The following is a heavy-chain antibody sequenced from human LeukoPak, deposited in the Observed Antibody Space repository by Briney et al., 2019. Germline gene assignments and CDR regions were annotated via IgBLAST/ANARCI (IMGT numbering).Heavy chain of an antibody. CDR2: INPNSGGT. CDR1: GYTFTGYY. V-gene: IGHV1-2*02. J-gene: IGHJ4*02. Sequence: ASVRVSCKTSGYTFTGYYIHWVRQAPGQGLQWLGWINPNSGGTNYAQNFQGRVTVTRDTSTATAYMELRWLTSDDTAVYYCARVVVRDANNYKDYWGQGTLVTVSS. CDR3: ARVVVRDANNYKDY. D-gene: IGHD5-24*01.